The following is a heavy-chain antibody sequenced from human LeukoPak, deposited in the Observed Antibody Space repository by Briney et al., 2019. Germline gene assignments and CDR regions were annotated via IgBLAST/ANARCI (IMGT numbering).Heavy chain of an antibody. CDR2: IYSGGST. CDR3: ARGLHYYDSSGYYSGGYYFDY. J-gene: IGHJ4*02. Sequence: PGGSLRLSCAASGSTVSSNYMSWARQAPGKGLEWVSVIYSGGSTYYADSVKGRFTISRDNSKNTLYLQMNSLRAEDTAVYYCARGLHYYDSSGYYSGGYYFDYWGQGTLVTVSS. CDR1: GSTVSSNY. V-gene: IGHV3-53*01. D-gene: IGHD3-22*01.